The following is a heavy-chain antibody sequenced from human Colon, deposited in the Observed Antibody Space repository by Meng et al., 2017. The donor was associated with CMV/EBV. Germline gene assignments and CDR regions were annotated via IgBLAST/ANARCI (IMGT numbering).Heavy chain of an antibody. V-gene: IGHV3-23*01. Sequence: GGSLRLSCTASRFTFSSYAMSWVRQAPGKGLEWVSAISASGTNTYYADSVKGRFTISRDNSKNTLYLQMNGLRAEDAAIYYCARVVATSRLGIFNSWGQGARVTVSS. D-gene: IGHD5-12*01. CDR1: RFTFSSYA. J-gene: IGHJ4*02. CDR3: ARVVATSRLGIFNS. CDR2: ISASGTNT.